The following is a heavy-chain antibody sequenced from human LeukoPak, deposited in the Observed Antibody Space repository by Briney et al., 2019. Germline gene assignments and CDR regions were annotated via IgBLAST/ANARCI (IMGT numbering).Heavy chain of an antibody. V-gene: IGHV4-59*01. Sequence: SETLSLTCTVSGGSISSYYWSWVRQPPGQGLEWIGYIDYSGSTNYNPSLTRRVTISVDSSKHQFSLNLSSVTAADTAVYYCARGLDSGSYLTYYDYYYMDVWGKGTTVTVSS. CDR2: IDYSGST. D-gene: IGHD1-26*01. CDR1: GGSISSYY. CDR3: ARGLDSGSYLTYYDYYYMDV. J-gene: IGHJ6*03.